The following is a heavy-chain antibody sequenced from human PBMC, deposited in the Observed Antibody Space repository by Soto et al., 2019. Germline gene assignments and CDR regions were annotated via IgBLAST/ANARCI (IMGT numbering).Heavy chain of an antibody. V-gene: IGHV3-13*01. CDR1: GFTFSSYD. J-gene: IGHJ4*02. CDR2: IGTAGDT. Sequence: GSLRLSCAASGFTFSSYDMHWVRQATGKGLEWVSAIGTAGDTYYPGSVKGRFTISRENAKNSLYLQMNSLRAEDTAVYYCARATYYYGSGSYYYFDYWGQGTLVTVSS. CDR3: ARATYYYGSGSYYYFDY. D-gene: IGHD3-10*01.